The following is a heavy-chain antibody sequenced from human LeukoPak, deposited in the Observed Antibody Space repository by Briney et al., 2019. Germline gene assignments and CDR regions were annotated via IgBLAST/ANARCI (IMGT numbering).Heavy chain of an antibody. CDR2: INPNSGGT. V-gene: IGHV1-2*02. CDR3: ARGFAMIVVVINDAFDI. J-gene: IGHJ3*02. Sequence: ASVKVSCKASGYTFTGYYMHWVRQAPGQGREWMGWINPNSGGTKYAQKFQGRVTMTRDTSISTAYMELSRLRSDDTAGYYCARGFAMIVVVINDAFDIWGQGTMVAVSS. CDR1: GYTFTGYY. D-gene: IGHD3-22*01.